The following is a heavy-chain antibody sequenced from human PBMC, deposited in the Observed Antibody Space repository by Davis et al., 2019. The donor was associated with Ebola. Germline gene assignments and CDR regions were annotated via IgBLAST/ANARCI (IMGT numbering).Heavy chain of an antibody. CDR3: ARGFEWLSDGFDI. CDR1: GYTFTSYG. V-gene: IGHV1-18*04. Sequence: ASVKVSCKASGYTFTSYGISWVRQAPGQGLEWMGWISGYNGHTNYAQKFQGRVTMTSDTSTSTVYMELSSFRSEDTAVYYCARGFEWLSDGFDIWGQGTMVTVSS. CDR2: ISGYNGHT. J-gene: IGHJ3*02. D-gene: IGHD6-19*01.